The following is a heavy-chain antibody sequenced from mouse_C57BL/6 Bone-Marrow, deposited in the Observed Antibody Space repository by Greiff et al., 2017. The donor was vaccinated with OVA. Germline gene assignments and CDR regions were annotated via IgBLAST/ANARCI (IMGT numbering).Heavy chain of an antibody. CDR3: ATIVTNYYAMDY. D-gene: IGHD2-5*01. CDR1: EYEFPSHD. V-gene: IGHV5-2*03. Sequence: EVKLVESGGGLVQPGESLKLSCESNEYEFPSHDMSWVRKTPEKRLELVAAINSDGGSTYYPDTMERRFIISRDNTKKTLYLQMSSLRSEDTALYYCATIVTNYYAMDYWGQGTSVTVSS. J-gene: IGHJ4*01. CDR2: INSDGGST.